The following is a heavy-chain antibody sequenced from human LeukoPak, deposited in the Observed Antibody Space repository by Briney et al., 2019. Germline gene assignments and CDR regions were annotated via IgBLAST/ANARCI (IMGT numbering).Heavy chain of an antibody. J-gene: IGHJ4*02. Sequence: PSETLSLTCTVSGGSISSYYWSWIRQPPGKGLEWIGYIYYSGSTNYNPSLKSRVTISADTSKNQFSLKLSSVTAADTAVHYCAREYCSGGSCYLDYWGQGTLVTVSS. CDR3: AREYCSGGSCYLDY. CDR1: GGSISSYY. CDR2: IYYSGST. D-gene: IGHD2-15*01. V-gene: IGHV4-59*01.